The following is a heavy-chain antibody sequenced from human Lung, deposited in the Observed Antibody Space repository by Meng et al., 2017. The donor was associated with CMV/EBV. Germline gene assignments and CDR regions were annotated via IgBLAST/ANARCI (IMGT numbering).Heavy chain of an antibody. CDR3: AKVVVPAAMRNWCEP. J-gene: IGHJ5*02. V-gene: IGHV3-23*01. CDR2: ISGSGGST. D-gene: IGHD2-2*01. CDR1: GFTFSSYA. Sequence: ESXKISXAASGFTFSSYAMSWVRQAPGKGLEWVSAISGSGGSTYYADSVKGRFTISRDNSKNMLYLQMNSLRAEDTAVYYCAKVVVPAAMRNWCEPWGQGNXV.